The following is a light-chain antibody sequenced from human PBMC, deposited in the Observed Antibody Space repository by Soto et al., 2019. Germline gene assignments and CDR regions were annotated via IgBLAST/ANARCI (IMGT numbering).Light chain of an antibody. V-gene: IGKV3D-15*01. CDR1: QSVSSRY. J-gene: IGKJ1*01. CDR2: GAS. CDR3: QQYNNWPRT. Sequence: IVLTQSPATLSVSPGERATLSCRASQSVSSRYLAWYQQKPGQAPRLLIYGASSRATGIPARFSGSGSGTEFTLTISSLKSEDFEVYYCQQYNNWPRTFGQGTKVDIK.